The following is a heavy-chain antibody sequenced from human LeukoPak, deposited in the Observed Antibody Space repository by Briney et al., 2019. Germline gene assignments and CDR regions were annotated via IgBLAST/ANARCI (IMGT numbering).Heavy chain of an antibody. Sequence: TGGSLRLSCAASGFTFSDYYMSWIRQAPGKGLEWVSYISSSGSTIYYADSVKGRFTIPRDNAKNSLYLQMNSLRAEDTAVYYCARDVNLYYDYVWGSSYWGQGTLVTVSS. V-gene: IGHV3-11*04. CDR3: ARDVNLYYDYVWGSSY. CDR1: GFTFSDYY. D-gene: IGHD3-16*01. CDR2: ISSSGSTI. J-gene: IGHJ4*02.